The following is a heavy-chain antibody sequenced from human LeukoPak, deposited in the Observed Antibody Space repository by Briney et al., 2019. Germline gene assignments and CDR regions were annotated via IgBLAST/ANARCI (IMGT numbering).Heavy chain of an antibody. CDR2: IYYSGST. CDR3: ARHFGYCSSTSCYNYFDY. Sequence: SETLSLTCTVSGGSISSYYWSWIRQPPGKGLEWIGYIYYSGSTNYNPSLKSRVTISVDTSKNQFSLKLSSVTAADTAVYYCARHFGYCSSTSCYNYFDYWDQGTLVTVSS. D-gene: IGHD2-2*02. J-gene: IGHJ4*02. CDR1: GGSISSYY. V-gene: IGHV4-59*08.